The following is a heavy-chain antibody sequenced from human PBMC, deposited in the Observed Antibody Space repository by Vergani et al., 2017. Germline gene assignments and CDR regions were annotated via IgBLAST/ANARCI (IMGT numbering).Heavy chain of an antibody. V-gene: IGHV1-69*08. D-gene: IGHD3-9*01. J-gene: IGHJ4*02. Sequence: QVQLVQSGAEVKKPGSSVKVSCKASGGTFSSYTISWVRQAPGQGLEWMGRIIPILGIANYAQKFQGRVSITADESTRTAYMELSSLRSEDTAVYYCAREDDILTGYYRWGQGTLVTVSS. CDR3: AREDDILTGYYR. CDR1: GGTFSSYT. CDR2: IIPILGIA.